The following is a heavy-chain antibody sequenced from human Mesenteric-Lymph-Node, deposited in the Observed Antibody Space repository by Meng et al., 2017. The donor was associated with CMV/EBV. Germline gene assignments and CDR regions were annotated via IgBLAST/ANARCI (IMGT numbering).Heavy chain of an antibody. V-gene: IGHV4-39*07. CDR2: IYYSGST. Sequence: QLQLQESGPGLVKPSETLSLTCTVSGGSISSSSYYWGWIRQPPGKGLEWIGSIYYSGSTYYNPSLQSRVTISVDTSKNQFSLKLSSVTAADTAVYYCARDGDYYDSSGYNPFDYWGQGTLVTVSS. D-gene: IGHD3-22*01. J-gene: IGHJ4*02. CDR3: ARDGDYYDSSGYNPFDY. CDR1: GGSISSSSYY.